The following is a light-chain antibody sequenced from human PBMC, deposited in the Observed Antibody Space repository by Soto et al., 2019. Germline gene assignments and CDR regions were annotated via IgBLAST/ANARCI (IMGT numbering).Light chain of an antibody. CDR3: QQYGSSSWT. V-gene: IGKV3-20*01. J-gene: IGKJ1*01. CDR1: QSVSSIY. CDR2: GAS. Sequence: EIVLTQSPGTLPLSPGERATLSCRASQSVSSIYLAWYQHKPGQAPRLFIYGASSRATGIPDRFSGSGSGTDFTLTISRLEPEDFAVYYCQQYGSSSWTFGRGTTVEIK.